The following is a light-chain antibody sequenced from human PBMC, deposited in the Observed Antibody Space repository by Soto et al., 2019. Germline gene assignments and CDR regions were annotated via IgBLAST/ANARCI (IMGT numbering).Light chain of an antibody. CDR1: QAVNTR. Sequence: EIVLTQSPATLSSFPGDRVTLSCRASQAVNTRLAWYQHRPGQAPRLLIYLASNRAASVPARFSGSGSGTDFTLTISDVEPEDFAVYYCHQRQSWPRTFGQGTTVDI. CDR3: HQRQSWPRT. V-gene: IGKV3-11*01. CDR2: LAS. J-gene: IGKJ1*01.